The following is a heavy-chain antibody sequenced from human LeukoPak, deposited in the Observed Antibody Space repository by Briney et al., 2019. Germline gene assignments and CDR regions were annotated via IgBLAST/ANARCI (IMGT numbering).Heavy chain of an antibody. Sequence: GGSLRLSCAASGFAFSSYAMGWVRQAPGKGLEWVSAITASGGNTYYADSVKGRFTISRDNSKNTLYLQVNSLRAEDTAVYYCAKGNGYSYGRYYFDYWGQGTLVTVSS. V-gene: IGHV3-23*01. J-gene: IGHJ4*02. D-gene: IGHD5-18*01. CDR3: AKGNGYSYGRYYFDY. CDR2: ITASGGNT. CDR1: GFAFSSYA.